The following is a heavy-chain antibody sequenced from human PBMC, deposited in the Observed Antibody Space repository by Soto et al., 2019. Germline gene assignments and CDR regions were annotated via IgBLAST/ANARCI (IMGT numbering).Heavy chain of an antibody. Sequence: QVQLVDSGGGVVQPGRSLRLSCAASGFSFSTHGMHWVRQAPGKGLEWVATIWYDGDTQYYADSVKGRLTISRDNSKNTLYLQMNSLRAEDTAVYYCSRGHRYNYGAFGYWGQGTLVTVSS. V-gene: IGHV3-33*01. D-gene: IGHD5-18*01. J-gene: IGHJ4*02. CDR3: SRGHRYNYGAFGY. CDR2: IWYDGDTQ. CDR1: GFSFSTHG.